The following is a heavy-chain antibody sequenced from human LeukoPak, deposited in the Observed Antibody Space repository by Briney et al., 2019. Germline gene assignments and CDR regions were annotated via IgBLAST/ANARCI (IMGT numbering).Heavy chain of an antibody. CDR3: ARELFDFDY. CDR2: ITGSGGST. CDR1: GFTFSNYW. D-gene: IGHD3-10*01. J-gene: IGHJ4*02. V-gene: IGHV3-23*01. Sequence: QPGGSLRLSCAASGFTFSNYWMSWVRQAPGKGLEWVSEITGSGGSTYYADSVKGRFTISRDNSKNTLYLQMNSLRAEDTAIYYCARELFDFDYWGQGTLVTVSS.